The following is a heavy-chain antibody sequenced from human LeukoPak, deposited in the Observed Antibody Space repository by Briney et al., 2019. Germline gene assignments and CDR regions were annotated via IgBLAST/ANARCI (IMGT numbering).Heavy chain of an antibody. CDR2: ISGSGGST. J-gene: IGHJ3*02. CDR1: GFTFSSYG. CDR3: ARQRYYYDSSGYYTTPDAFDI. V-gene: IGHV3-23*01. D-gene: IGHD3-22*01. Sequence: PGGSLRLSCAASGFTFSSYGMSWVRQAPGKGLEWVSAISGSGGSTYYADSVKGRFTISRDNSKNTLYLQMNSLRAEDTAVYYCARQRYYYDSSGYYTTPDAFDIWGQGTMVTVSS.